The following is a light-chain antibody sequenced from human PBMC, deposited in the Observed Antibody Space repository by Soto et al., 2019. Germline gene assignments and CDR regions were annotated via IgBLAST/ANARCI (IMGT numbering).Light chain of an antibody. CDR2: SNN. CDR3: AGWDDCFSGLYV. Sequence: QSVLTQPPSASGTPGQRVTISCSGSSSNIGSNYVYWYQQLPGTAPKLLIYSNNQRPSAGPDRFSGSKSSNSASPAISGLRSEDEADYYCAGWDDCFSGLYVFGTGTKVTVL. J-gene: IGLJ1*01. CDR1: SSNIGSNY. V-gene: IGLV1-47*02.